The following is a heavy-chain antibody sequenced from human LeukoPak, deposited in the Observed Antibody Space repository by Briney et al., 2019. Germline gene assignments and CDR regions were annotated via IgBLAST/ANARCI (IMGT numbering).Heavy chain of an antibody. CDR3: AKEEEGDIVVVSAPDY. V-gene: IGHV3-30*02. D-gene: IGHD2-2*01. J-gene: IGHJ4*02. Sequence: PGGSLRLSCAASGFTFSSYGMHWVRQAPGKGLEWVAFIRYDGSNKYYADSVKGRFTISRDNSKNTLYLQMNSLRAEDTAVYYCAKEEEGDIVVVSAPDYWGQGTLVTVSS. CDR2: IRYDGSNK. CDR1: GFTFSSYG.